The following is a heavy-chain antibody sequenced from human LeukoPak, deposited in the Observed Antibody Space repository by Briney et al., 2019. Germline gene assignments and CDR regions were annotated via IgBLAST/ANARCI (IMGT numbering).Heavy chain of an antibody. CDR1: GYTFSSYG. J-gene: IGHJ4*02. Sequence: ASVKVSCKASGYTFSSYGISWVRQAPGQGLEWMGWISAYNGNTNYAQKLQGRVTMTTDTSTSTAYMELRSLRSDDTAVYYCARSRDYDILTGLGYWGQGTLVTVSS. D-gene: IGHD3-9*01. CDR3: ARSRDYDILTGLGY. V-gene: IGHV1-18*01. CDR2: ISAYNGNT.